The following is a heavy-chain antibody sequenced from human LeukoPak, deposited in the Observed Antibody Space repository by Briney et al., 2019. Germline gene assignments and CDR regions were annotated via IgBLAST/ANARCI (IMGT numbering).Heavy chain of an antibody. CDR2: IVPSDSYT. V-gene: IGHV5-10-1*01. Sequence: GESLKISCKGSGYSFTSYWISWVRQMHGKGLEWMGRIVPSDSYTNYSPSFQGHVTISADKSISTAYLQWSSLKASDTAMYYCARIVVVPAAIGGWFDPWGQGTLVTVSS. J-gene: IGHJ5*02. D-gene: IGHD2-2*01. CDR3: ARIVVVPAAIGGWFDP. CDR1: GYSFTSYW.